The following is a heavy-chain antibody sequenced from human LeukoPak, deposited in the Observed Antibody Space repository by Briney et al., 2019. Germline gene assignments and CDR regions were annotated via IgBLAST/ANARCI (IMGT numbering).Heavy chain of an antibody. CDR3: ARQESYYDSSGYHTTKRTPLNFDY. J-gene: IGHJ4*02. Sequence: ASVKVSCKASGYTFTSYGISWVRQAPGQGLEWMGWISAYNGNTNYAQKLQGRVTMTTDTSTSTAYMELRSLRSDDTAVYYCARQESYYDSSGYHTTKRTPLNFDYWGQGTLVTVSS. CDR2: ISAYNGNT. CDR1: GYTFTSYG. V-gene: IGHV1-18*01. D-gene: IGHD3-22*01.